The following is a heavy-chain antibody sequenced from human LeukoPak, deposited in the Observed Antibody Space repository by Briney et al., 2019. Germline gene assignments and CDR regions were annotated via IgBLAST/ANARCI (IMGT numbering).Heavy chain of an antibody. Sequence: PGGSLRLSCAASGFTFSSYAMHWVRQAPGKGLEWVAVISYDGSNRYYADSVKGRFTISRDNSKNTLYLQMNSLRAEDTAVYYCARDRTGVRWYFDLWGRGTLVTVSS. CDR2: ISYDGSNR. CDR3: ARDRTGVRWYFDL. J-gene: IGHJ2*01. D-gene: IGHD3/OR15-3a*01. CDR1: GFTFSSYA. V-gene: IGHV3-30-3*01.